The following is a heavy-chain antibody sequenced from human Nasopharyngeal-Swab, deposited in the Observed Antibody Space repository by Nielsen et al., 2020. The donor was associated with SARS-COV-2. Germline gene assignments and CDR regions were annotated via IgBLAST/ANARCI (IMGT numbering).Heavy chain of an antibody. CDR2: IYPGDSET. CDR3: ARLVRGNSFYYMDV. CDR1: GYTFVSSR. Sequence: GESLKISCGGSGYTFVSSRIAWVRQMPGKGLEWMCMIYPGDSETRYSPSFQGQVTISANKSSSTAYLQWSSLRASDTATYYCARLVRGNSFYYMDVWGKGTTVTVSS. J-gene: IGHJ6*03. V-gene: IGHV5-51*01. D-gene: IGHD5-18*01.